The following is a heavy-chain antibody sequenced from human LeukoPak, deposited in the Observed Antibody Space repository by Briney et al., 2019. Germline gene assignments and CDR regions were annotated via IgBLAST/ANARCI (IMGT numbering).Heavy chain of an antibody. CDR2: ITSSGTTR. V-gene: IGHV3-11*01. CDR3: ARDPDYGDPY. Sequence: GGSLRLSCTVSGFTLTDHYMSWFRQSPGRGLEWISWITSSGTTRDYADSVKGRFTISRDNIKNSVYLQMTSLRPDDTAVYYCARDPDYGDPYWGQGTLVTVSS. D-gene: IGHD4-17*01. CDR1: GFTLTDHY. J-gene: IGHJ4*02.